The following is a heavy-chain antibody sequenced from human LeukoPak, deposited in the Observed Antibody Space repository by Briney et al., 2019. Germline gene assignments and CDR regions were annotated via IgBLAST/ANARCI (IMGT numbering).Heavy chain of an antibody. CDR3: VRDPHNSGSGRHFED. CDR2: FYSGGTI. D-gene: IGHD3-10*01. J-gene: IGHJ4*02. V-gene: IGHV3-66*01. Sequence: GGSLRLSCAASGFSVSNNYMSWVRQAPGKGLEWVSVFYSGGTIRYAESVRDRFIISRDVSKNILYLQMNSLRAEDTAVYYCVRDPHNSGSGRHFEDWGRGNLVTVSS. CDR1: GFSVSNNY.